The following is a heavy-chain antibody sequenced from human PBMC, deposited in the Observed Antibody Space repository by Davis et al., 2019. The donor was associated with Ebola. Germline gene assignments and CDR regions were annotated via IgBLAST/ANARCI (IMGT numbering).Heavy chain of an antibody. CDR3: ALWGPLNGDYVFDF. D-gene: IGHD4-17*01. V-gene: IGHV3-15*01. Sequence: GESLKISCAASGFIFNTYAMTWVRQAPGKGLEWVGRIKSESHGGATVYAAPVKGRFTISRDDSKDTLYLDMNSLTTEDTAVYYRALWGPLNGDYVFDFWGQGTLVTVSS. CDR2: IKSESHGGAT. CDR1: GFIFNTYA. J-gene: IGHJ4*02.